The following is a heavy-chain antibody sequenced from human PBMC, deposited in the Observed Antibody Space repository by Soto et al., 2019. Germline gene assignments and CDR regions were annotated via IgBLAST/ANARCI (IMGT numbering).Heavy chain of an antibody. CDR2: ISAYNGNT. V-gene: IGHV1-18*04. J-gene: IGHJ5*02. D-gene: IGHD3-3*01. CDR3: ARDPHEYWTSYWFDP. Sequence: SSVKVSCKASGYTFTSYGISWVRQAPGQGLEWMGWISAYNGNTNYAQKLQGRVTMTTDTSTSTAYMELRSLRSDDTAVYYCARDPHEYWTSYWFDPWGQGTMVTVYS. CDR1: GYTFTSYG.